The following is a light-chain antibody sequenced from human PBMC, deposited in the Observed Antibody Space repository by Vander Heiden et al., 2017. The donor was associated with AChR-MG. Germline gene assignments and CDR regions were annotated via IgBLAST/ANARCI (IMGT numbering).Light chain of an antibody. CDR1: SRAFGPYNP. J-gene: IGLJ2*01. Sequence: QSALTPPPSVSRSPRPSVTIPCPGPSRAFGPYNPISWYQQPPGTVPKLMIYEVKNRPSGVPDRFSGSKSGNTASLTISGLQAEDEADYYCSSYTTSSTPVVFGGGTRLTVL. V-gene: IGLV2-18*02. CDR2: EVK. CDR3: SSYTTSSTPVV.